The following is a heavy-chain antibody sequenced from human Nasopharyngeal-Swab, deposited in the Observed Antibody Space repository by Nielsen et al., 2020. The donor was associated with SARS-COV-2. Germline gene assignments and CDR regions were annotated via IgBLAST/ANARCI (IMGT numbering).Heavy chain of an antibody. V-gene: IGHV5-51*01. J-gene: IGHJ6*02. CDR1: GYIFTSYC. Sequence: GESLKISCTGSGYIFTSYCIAWVRQMPGKGLEWIGLIYPRDSDTRYSPSFQGQVTISADKSISTAYLQWSSLKASDTAMYYCVRPEGVATSFKYYFQYGMDVWGQGTMVTVPS. D-gene: IGHD5-12*01. CDR3: VRPEGVATSFKYYFQYGMDV. CDR2: IYPRDSDT.